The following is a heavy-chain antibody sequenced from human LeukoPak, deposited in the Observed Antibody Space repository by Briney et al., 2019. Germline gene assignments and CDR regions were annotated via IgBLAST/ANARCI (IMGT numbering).Heavy chain of an antibody. Sequence: GGSLRLSCAASGFTFSSYAMSWVRQAPGKGLEWVSAISGSGGSTYYADSVKGRFTISRDNSKNTLYLQMNSLRAEDTAVYYCARDWDTAMENYYYGMDVWGQGTTVTVSS. CDR1: GFTFSSYA. CDR2: ISGSGGST. D-gene: IGHD5-18*01. V-gene: IGHV3-23*01. J-gene: IGHJ6*02. CDR3: ARDWDTAMENYYYGMDV.